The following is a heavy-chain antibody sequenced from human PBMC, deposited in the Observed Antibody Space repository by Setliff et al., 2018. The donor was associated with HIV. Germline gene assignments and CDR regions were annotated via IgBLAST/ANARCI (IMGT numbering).Heavy chain of an antibody. J-gene: IGHJ5*02. CDR1: GGSISSYY. V-gene: IGHV4-4*07. Sequence: PSETLSLTCLVSGGSISSYYWSWIRQSAGKGLEWIGRIYSSGSTKYNPSLKSRVTMSLDTSKNEFSLKLSSVTAADTAVYYCARGQYCGGGSCYSPSYNWFDPWGQGTLVTVSS. D-gene: IGHD2-15*01. CDR3: ARGQYCGGGSCYSPSYNWFDP. CDR2: IYSSGST.